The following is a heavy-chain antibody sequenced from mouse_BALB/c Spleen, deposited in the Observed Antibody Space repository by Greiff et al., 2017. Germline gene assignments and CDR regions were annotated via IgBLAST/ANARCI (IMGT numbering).Heavy chain of an antibody. D-gene: IGHD4-1*01. CDR3: ARGWDGDY. CDR1: GFTFSSYA. J-gene: IGHJ2*01. V-gene: IGHV5-6-5*01. CDR2: ISSGGST. Sequence: EVQRVESGGGLVKPGGSLKLSCAASGFTFSSYAMSWVRQTPEKRLEWVASISSGGSTYYPDSVKGRFTISRDNARNILYLQMSSLRSEDTAMYYCARGWDGDYWGQGTTLTVSS.